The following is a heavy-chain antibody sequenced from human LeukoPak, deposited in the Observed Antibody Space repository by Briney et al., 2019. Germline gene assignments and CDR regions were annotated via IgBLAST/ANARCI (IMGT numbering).Heavy chain of an antibody. V-gene: IGHV4-59*01. Sequence: SEALSLTCTVSGGSISSYYWSWIRQPPGKGLEWIGYIYYSGSTNYSPSLKSRVTISVDTSKNQFSLKLSSVTAADTAVYYCARVDCSSTSCYPLDWGQGTLVTVSS. J-gene: IGHJ4*02. D-gene: IGHD2-2*01. CDR3: ARVDCSSTSCYPLD. CDR2: IYYSGST. CDR1: GGSISSYY.